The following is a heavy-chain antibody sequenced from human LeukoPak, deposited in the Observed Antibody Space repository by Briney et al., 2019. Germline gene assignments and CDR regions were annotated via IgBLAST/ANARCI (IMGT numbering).Heavy chain of an antibody. CDR2: INHSGST. D-gene: IGHD1-1*01. CDR3: VYNWSDRRWFDP. CDR1: GGSFSGYY. V-gene: IGHV4-34*01. J-gene: IGHJ5*02. Sequence: SETLSLTCAVYGGSFSGYYWSWIRQPPGKGLEWIGEINHSGSTNYNPSLKSRVTISVDTSKNQFSLKLSSVTAADTAVYYCVYNWSDRRWFDPWGQGTLVTVSS.